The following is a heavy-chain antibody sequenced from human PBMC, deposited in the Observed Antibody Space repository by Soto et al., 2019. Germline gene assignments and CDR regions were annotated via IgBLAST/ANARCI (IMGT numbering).Heavy chain of an antibody. CDR3: VGGRGRLVGFDY. Sequence: QVQLEQWGPGLLKPSETLSLTCAVNGGSFSDYYWSWIRQSPGKGLEWIAEINYSGTTNYSPSLNSRVTMSVATSKKQFALKLSSVAAADTAVYFCVGGRGRLVGFDYWGQGTMVTVSS. CDR1: GGSFSDYY. D-gene: IGHD1-26*01. J-gene: IGHJ4*02. CDR2: INYSGTT. V-gene: IGHV4-34*01.